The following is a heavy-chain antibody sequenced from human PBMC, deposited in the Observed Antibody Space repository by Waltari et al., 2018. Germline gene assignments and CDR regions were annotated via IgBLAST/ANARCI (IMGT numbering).Heavy chain of an antibody. CDR1: GFTFSSYG. J-gene: IGHJ4*02. D-gene: IGHD5-18*01. CDR2: ISGSGGNT. CDR3: ARGAAYSRFDY. Sequence: EVQLVESGGGLVQPGGSLRLSCAASGFTFSSYGMNWVRQAAGMGLEWVSGISGSGGNTYYADSGKGRFTSARDNSKSTLSLQMNSVRADDTAVYYCARGAAYSRFDYWGQGTLVIVSS. V-gene: IGHV3-23*04.